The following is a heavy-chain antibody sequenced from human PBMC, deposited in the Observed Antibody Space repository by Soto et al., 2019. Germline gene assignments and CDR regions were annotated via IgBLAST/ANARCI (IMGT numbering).Heavy chain of an antibody. V-gene: IGHV1-69*01. CDR2: IIPIFGTA. D-gene: IGHD2-2*01. CDR1: GGTFSSYA. CDR3: ARGAGIVVVPAAMSYYYYGMDG. J-gene: IGHJ6*02. Sequence: QVQLVQSGAEVKKPGSSVKVSCKASGGTFSSYAISWVRQAPGQGLEWMGGIIPIFGTANYAQKFQGRVTITADESTSTAYMELSSLRSEDTAVYYCARGAGIVVVPAAMSYYYYGMDGWCQRTTVTVSS.